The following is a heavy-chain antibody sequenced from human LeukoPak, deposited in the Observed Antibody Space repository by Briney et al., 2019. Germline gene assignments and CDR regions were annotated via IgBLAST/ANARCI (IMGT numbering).Heavy chain of an antibody. J-gene: IGHJ4*02. Sequence: GGSLRLSCAASGFTFDDYAMHWVRQAPGKGLEWVSGISWNSGSIGYADSVKGRFTISRDNVKNSLYLQMNSLRAEDTALYYCAKDSMTTARGLFDYWGQGTLVTVSS. V-gene: IGHV3-9*01. CDR2: ISWNSGSI. CDR1: GFTFDDYA. D-gene: IGHD4-17*01. CDR3: AKDSMTTARGLFDY.